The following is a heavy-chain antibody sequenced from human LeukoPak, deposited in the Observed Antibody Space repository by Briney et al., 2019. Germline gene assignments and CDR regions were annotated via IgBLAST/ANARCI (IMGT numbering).Heavy chain of an antibody. CDR1: GFTFSSYW. J-gene: IGHJ4*02. D-gene: IGHD6-6*01. V-gene: IGHV3-7*01. Sequence: GGSLRLSCAASGFTFSSYWMSWVRQAPGKGLEWVANIKQDGSEKYYVDSVKGRFTISRDNAKNSLYPQMNSLRAEDTAVYYCARGTYSSSSGAFDYWGQGTLVTVSS. CDR2: IKQDGSEK. CDR3: ARGTYSSSSGAFDY.